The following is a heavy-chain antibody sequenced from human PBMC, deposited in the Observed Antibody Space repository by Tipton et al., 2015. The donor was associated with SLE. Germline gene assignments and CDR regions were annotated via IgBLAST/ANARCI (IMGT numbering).Heavy chain of an antibody. CDR1: GFTFSDYE. CDR2: IGDDGSYK. J-gene: IGHJ4*02. Sequence: SLRLSCAASGFTFSDYEVNWVRQSPGKGLEWVGVIGDDGSYKSYADSVKGRFTISRDNSKNTLYLELNSLRVDDTAVYYCARAPTTRLDYWGQGTLVSVSS. D-gene: IGHD4-17*01. CDR3: ARAPTTRLDY. V-gene: IGHV3-30*04.